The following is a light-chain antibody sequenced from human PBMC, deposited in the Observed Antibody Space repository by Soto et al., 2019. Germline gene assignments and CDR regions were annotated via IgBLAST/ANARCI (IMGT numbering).Light chain of an antibody. CDR2: GAS. CDR3: HQYGTSKT. Sequence: EILLTQSPGTLSLSPGERATLSCRASQIVRNNYVAWYQHKPGQAPSLLIYGASNRAFDIPDRFRGSGSGTDFTLTISRLEPDDFAVYFCHQYGTSKTFGQGTKVEMK. J-gene: IGKJ1*01. CDR1: QIVRNNY. V-gene: IGKV3-20*01.